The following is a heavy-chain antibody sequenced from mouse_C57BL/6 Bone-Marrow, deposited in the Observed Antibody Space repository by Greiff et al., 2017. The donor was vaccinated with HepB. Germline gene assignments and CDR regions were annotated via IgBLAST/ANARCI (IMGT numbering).Heavy chain of an antibody. CDR1: GYTFTSYW. Sequence: QVQLQQPGAELVKPGASVKLSCKASGYTFTSYWMHWVKQRPGRGLEWIGRIDPNSGGTKYNEKFKSKATLTVDKPSSTAYMQLSSLTSEDSAVYYCARDWVSDYDPWYYAMDYWGQGTSVTVSS. CDR2: IDPNSGGT. D-gene: IGHD2-4*01. V-gene: IGHV1-72*01. CDR3: ARDWVSDYDPWYYAMDY. J-gene: IGHJ4*01.